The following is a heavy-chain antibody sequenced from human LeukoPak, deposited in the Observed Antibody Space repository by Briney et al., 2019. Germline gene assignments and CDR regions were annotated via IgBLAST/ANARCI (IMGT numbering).Heavy chain of an antibody. V-gene: IGHV6-1*01. CDR1: GDSVSSNSAA. J-gene: IGHJ4*02. D-gene: IGHD2-8*01. CDR2: TYYRSRWYN. CDR3: ARQLMAIGQRLDYYYIDN. Sequence: SQTLSLTCVISGDSVSSNSAAWIWIRQSPSRGLEWLGRTYYRSRWYNDYADSVKGRMNIYPDTSENQFSLQLNSVTSEDTAVYYCARQLMAIGQRLDYYYIDNWGQGTLVTVSS.